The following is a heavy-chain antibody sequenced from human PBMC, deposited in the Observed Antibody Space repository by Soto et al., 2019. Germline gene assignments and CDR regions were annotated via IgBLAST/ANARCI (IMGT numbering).Heavy chain of an antibody. CDR1: GGCISSSSYY. J-gene: IGHJ6*02. CDR2: IYYSGST. Sequence: QLQLQESGPGLVKPSETLSLTCTVSGGCISSSSYYWGWIRQPPGKGLEWIGSIYYSGSTYYNPSLKSRVTISVDTSKNQFSLKLSSVTAADTAVYYCARTGHPRDYYYYGMDVWGQGTTVTVSS. D-gene: IGHD3-10*01. CDR3: ARTGHPRDYYYYGMDV. V-gene: IGHV4-39*01.